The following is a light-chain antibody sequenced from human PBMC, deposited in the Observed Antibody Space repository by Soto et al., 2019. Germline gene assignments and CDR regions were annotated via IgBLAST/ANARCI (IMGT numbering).Light chain of an antibody. Sequence: QSVLTQPPSASGTPGQRVTISCSGGSSNIGGNTVNWYQQLPGAAPKLIIFSNSQRPSGVPDRFSGSKSGTSASLASGGLQSEDEVEYYCSTWDDSLNGPLFGGGTKLTVL. CDR3: STWDDSLNGPL. J-gene: IGLJ2*01. CDR1: SSNIGGNT. CDR2: SNS. V-gene: IGLV1-44*01.